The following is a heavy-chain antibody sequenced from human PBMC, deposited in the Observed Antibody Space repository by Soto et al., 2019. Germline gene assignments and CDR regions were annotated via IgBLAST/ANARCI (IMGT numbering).Heavy chain of an antibody. CDR1: GGSVSSGSYY. CDR2: IYYSGST. Sequence: SETLSLNCTVSGGSVSSGSYYWSWIRQPPGKGLEWIGYIYYSGSTNYNPSLKSRVTISVDTSKNQFSLKLSSVTAADTAVYYCARVVPATSYDFWCGYDPPLYYYGMDIWGPGATVSVS. CDR3: ARVVPATSYDFWCGYDPPLYYYGMDI. J-gene: IGHJ6*02. V-gene: IGHV4-61*01. D-gene: IGHD3-3*01.